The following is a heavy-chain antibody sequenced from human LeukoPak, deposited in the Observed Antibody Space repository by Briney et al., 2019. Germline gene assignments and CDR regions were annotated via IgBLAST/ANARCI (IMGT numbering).Heavy chain of an antibody. V-gene: IGHV3-48*04. J-gene: IGHJ5*02. CDR2: ISSSGSNK. CDR3: ARELNGAFDP. CDR1: GFTFSTYA. D-gene: IGHD1-1*01. Sequence: GGSLRLSCAASGFTFSTYAMSWVRQAPGKGLEWVSYISSSGSNKYYADSVKGRFTISRDNAKNSLYLQMNSLRADDTAVYYCARELNGAFDPWGQGTLVTVSS.